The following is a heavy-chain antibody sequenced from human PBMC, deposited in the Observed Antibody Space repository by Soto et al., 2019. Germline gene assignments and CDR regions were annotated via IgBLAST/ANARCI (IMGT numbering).Heavy chain of an antibody. CDR2: IYYSGST. Sequence: SETLSLTCTVSGGSISSGDYYWSWIRQPPGKGLEWIGYIYYSGSTYYNPPLKSRVTISVDTSKNQFSLKLSSATAADTAVYYCAREQYDSSGYYPRDFDYWGQGTLVTV. CDR1: GGSISSGDYY. V-gene: IGHV4-30-4*01. J-gene: IGHJ4*02. CDR3: AREQYDSSGYYPRDFDY. D-gene: IGHD3-22*01.